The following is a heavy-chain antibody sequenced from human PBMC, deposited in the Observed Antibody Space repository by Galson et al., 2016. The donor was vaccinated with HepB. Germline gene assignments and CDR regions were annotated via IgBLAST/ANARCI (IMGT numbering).Heavy chain of an antibody. CDR2: IRSKPYGGTT. D-gene: IGHD2-2*02. Sequence: SLRLSCAASGFTFGDYTMSWFRQAPGKGLEWVGFIRSKPYGGTTEHAASVKGRFTISRDDSKSIAYLQMNSLKTEDTAVYYCTRGYCSSTSCYIGFDYWGQGTLVTVSS. CDR3: TRGYCSSTSCYIGFDY. CDR1: GFTFGDYT. J-gene: IGHJ4*02. V-gene: IGHV3-49*03.